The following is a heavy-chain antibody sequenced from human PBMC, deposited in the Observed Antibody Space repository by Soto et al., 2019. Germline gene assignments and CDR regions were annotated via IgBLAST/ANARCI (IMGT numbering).Heavy chain of an antibody. CDR2: VYYTGST. Sequence: PSETLSLTCIVSGGSISGSYWSWIRQSPGKGLEWLGYVYYTGSTNYSPSLRSRVSISVDTSKNEFSLRLSSVTAADTVVYFCARSVAVPGAHIDYWGQGTQVTVSS. CDR1: GGSISGSY. D-gene: IGHD6-19*01. V-gene: IGHV4-59*01. J-gene: IGHJ4*02. CDR3: ARSVAVPGAHIDY.